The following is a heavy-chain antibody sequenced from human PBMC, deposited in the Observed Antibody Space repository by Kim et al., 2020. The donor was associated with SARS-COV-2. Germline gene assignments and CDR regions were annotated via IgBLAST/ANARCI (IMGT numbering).Heavy chain of an antibody. CDR1: GGPIAGYF. CDR2: INHVGNT. V-gene: IGHV4-34*01. J-gene: IGHJ4*02. CDR3: ARTPFGGSYHFDH. D-gene: IGHD1-26*01. Sequence: SETLSLTCGVSGGPIAGYFWTWIRQSPGRGLEWLGEINHVGNTNYNPSLESRVTISVDTSRNQFSLKMTSLTAADTGFYYCARTPFGGSYHFDHWGQGP.